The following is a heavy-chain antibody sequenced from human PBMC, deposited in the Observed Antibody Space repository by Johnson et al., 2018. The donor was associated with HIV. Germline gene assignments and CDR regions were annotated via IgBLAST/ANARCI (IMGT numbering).Heavy chain of an antibody. CDR2: IKQDGSVK. Sequence: MLLVESGGGVVQPGGSLRLSCAASGFTFSSYWMSWVRQAPGKGLEWVANIKQDGSVKYYVDSVKGRFTISRDNAKNSLYLQMNSLRAEDTALYYCAKDKRGSSSFAFDSWGQGTMVTVSA. V-gene: IGHV3-7*05. CDR3: AKDKRGSSSFAFDS. J-gene: IGHJ3*02. D-gene: IGHD6-13*01. CDR1: GFTFSSYW.